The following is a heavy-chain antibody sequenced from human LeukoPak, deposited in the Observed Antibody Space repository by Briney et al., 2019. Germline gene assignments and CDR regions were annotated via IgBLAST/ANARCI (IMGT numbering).Heavy chain of an antibody. D-gene: IGHD1-26*01. CDR2: IIPIFGTA. Sequence: VASVKVSCKASGGTFSSYAISWVRQAPGQGLEWMGGIIPIFGTANYAQKFQGRVTITADESTSTAYMELSSLRSEDTAIYYCAKAGSIRFDYWGQGTLVTVSS. V-gene: IGHV1-69*01. CDR3: AKAGSIRFDY. CDR1: GGTFSSYA. J-gene: IGHJ4*02.